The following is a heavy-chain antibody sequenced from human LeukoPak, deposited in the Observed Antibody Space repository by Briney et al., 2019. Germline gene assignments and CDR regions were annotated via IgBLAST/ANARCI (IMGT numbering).Heavy chain of an antibody. J-gene: IGHJ6*03. V-gene: IGHV4-34*01. Sequence: PSETLSLTCAVYGGSFSGYYWSWIRQPPGKGLEWIGEINHSGSTNYNPSLKSRVTISVDTSKNQFSLKLSSVTAADTAVYYCARGKTAMARGDYYYYMDVWGKGTTVTVSS. CDR3: ARGKTAMARGDYYYYMDV. D-gene: IGHD5-18*01. CDR2: INHSGST. CDR1: GGSFSGYY.